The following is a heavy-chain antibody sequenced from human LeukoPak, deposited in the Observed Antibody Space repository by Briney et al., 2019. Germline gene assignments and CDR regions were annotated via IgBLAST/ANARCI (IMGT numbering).Heavy chain of an antibody. V-gene: IGHV1-69*05. CDR3: ARASYDSSGYYYPDAFDI. Sequence: SXKVSCKASGGTFISYAISWVRQAPGQGLEWMGRIIPIFGTANYAQKFQGRVTITTDESTSTAYMELSSLRSEDTAVYYCARASYDSSGYYYPDAFDIWGQGTMVTVSS. CDR2: IIPIFGTA. D-gene: IGHD3-22*01. J-gene: IGHJ3*02. CDR1: GGTFISYA.